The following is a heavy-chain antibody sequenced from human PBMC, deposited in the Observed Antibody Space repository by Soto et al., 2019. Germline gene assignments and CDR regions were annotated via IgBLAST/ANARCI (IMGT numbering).Heavy chain of an antibody. CDR3: ARGYTMTPF. CDR1: VFTFSSYI. V-gene: IGHV3-21*01. D-gene: IGHD4-17*01. Sequence: VGSLRLSCAASVFTFSSYIMTWVRHAPGKGLEWVSTISSGSSYIYYADSVKGRFTISRDDANNSLYLQMNSLRADDTAVYYCARGYTMTPFWGQGTLVNVSS. J-gene: IGHJ4*02. CDR2: ISSGSSYI.